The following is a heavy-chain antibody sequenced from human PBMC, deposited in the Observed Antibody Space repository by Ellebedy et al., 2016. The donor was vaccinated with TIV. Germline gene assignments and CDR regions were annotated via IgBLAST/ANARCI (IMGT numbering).Heavy chain of an antibody. CDR3: AREKGGSSSLNAFDI. CDR2: IYSGGST. J-gene: IGHJ3*02. V-gene: IGHV3-66*02. D-gene: IGHD6-13*01. Sequence: GGSLRLSCAASGFNVRSSYMSWVRQAPGKGLEWVSVIYSGGSTYYADSVKGRFTISRDNSKNTLYLQMNSLRAEDTAVYYCAREKGGSSSLNAFDIWGQGTMVTVSS. CDR1: GFNVRSSY.